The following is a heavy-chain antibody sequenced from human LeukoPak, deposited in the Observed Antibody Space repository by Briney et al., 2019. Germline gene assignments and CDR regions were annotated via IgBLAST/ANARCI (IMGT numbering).Heavy chain of an antibody. CDR1: GGSISSGNYN. CDR2: TSYSGST. J-gene: IGHJ5*02. CDR3: ARTPGIVVEGWFDV. Sequence: KSSETLSLTCTVSGGSISSGNYNWGWIRQPPGKGLEWIGSTSYSGSTYYNPSLKSRVTISGDTPKNHFSLKLSSVTAADTAVYYCARTPGIVVEGWFDVWGQGTLVTVSS. V-gene: IGHV4-39*02. D-gene: IGHD2-2*01.